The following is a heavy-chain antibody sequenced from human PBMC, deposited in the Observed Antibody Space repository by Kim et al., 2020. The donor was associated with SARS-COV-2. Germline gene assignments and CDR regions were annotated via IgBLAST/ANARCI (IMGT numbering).Heavy chain of an antibody. CDR3: ARWRAAAGTIYYGMDV. D-gene: IGHD6-13*01. J-gene: IGHJ6*02. Sequence: SVKVSCKASGGTFSSYAISWVRQAPGQGLEWMGGIIPIFGTANYAQKFQGRVTITADESTSTAYMELSSLRSEDTAVYYCARWRAAAGTIYYGMDVWGQGTTVTVSS. CDR2: IIPIFGTA. CDR1: GGTFSSYA. V-gene: IGHV1-69*13.